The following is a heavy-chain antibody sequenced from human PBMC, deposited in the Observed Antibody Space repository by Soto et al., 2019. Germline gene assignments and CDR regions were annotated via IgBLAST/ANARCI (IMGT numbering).Heavy chain of an antibody. V-gene: IGHV3-23*01. CDR1: GLSFSTYA. Sequence: TGGSLRLSCAASGLSFSTYAMSWVRQAPGKGLEWVSGISGSGGITNYADSVKGRFTISRDNSKNTLYLQMNSLRAEDTAVYYCAKANHYYYFDYWGQGTLVTVSS. D-gene: IGHD1-26*01. CDR2: ISGSGGIT. J-gene: IGHJ4*02. CDR3: AKANHYYYFDY.